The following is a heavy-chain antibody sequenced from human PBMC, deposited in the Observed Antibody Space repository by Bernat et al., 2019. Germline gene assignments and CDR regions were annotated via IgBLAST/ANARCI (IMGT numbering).Heavy chain of an antibody. CDR3: ARNDLRDSSGWYYFDY. V-gene: IGHV3-48*03. D-gene: IGHD6-19*01. CDR1: GFTFSSYE. CDR2: ISSSGSTI. Sequence: EVQLLESGGGLVQPGGSLRLSCAASGFTFSSYEMNWVRQAPGKGLEWVSYISSSGSTIYYADSVKGRFTISRDNAKNSLYLQMNSLRAEDTAVYYCARNDLRDSSGWYYFDYWGQGTLVTVSS. J-gene: IGHJ4*02.